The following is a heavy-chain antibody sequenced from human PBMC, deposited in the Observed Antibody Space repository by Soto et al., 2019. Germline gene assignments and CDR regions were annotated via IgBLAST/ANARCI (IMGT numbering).Heavy chain of an antibody. CDR2: ISGSGGST. V-gene: IGHV3-23*01. D-gene: IGHD2-15*01. CDR3: AKDLGCSGGSCYLNWFDP. Sequence: GGSLRLSCAASGFTFRTYAMNWVRQAPGKGLEWVSGISGSGGSTYYADSVKGRFTISRDNSKNTLYLQMNSLRAEDTAVYYCAKDLGCSGGSCYLNWFDPWGQGTLVTVSS. J-gene: IGHJ5*02. CDR1: GFTFRTYA.